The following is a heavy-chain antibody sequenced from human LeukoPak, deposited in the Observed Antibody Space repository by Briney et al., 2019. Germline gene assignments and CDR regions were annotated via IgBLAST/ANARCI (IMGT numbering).Heavy chain of an antibody. D-gene: IGHD3-22*01. CDR1: GFGFSNAW. V-gene: IGHV3-15*01. CDR2: IKRKTDGGTA. CDR3: TTVGQSGYYDSAGYYYFDY. J-gene: IGHJ4*02. Sequence: GGSLRLSCAASGFGFSNAWMSWVRQAPGKGLEWVGRIKRKTDGGTADYAAPVKGRFTISRDDSQNTLYLQMNSLKTEDTAVYYCTTVGQSGYYDSAGYYYFDYWGQGTLVTVSS.